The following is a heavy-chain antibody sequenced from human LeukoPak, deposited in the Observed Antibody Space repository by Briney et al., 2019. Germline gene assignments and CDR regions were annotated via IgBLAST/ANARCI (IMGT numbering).Heavy chain of an antibody. V-gene: IGHV3-9*01. Sequence: GGSLRLSCAAFGFTFADYAMHWVRHAPGKGLEWVSSISWNSGSIGYADSVKGRFTISRDNAKNSLYLQMNSLRAEDTALYYCAKSRGSNWPRYFDLWGRGTLITVSS. CDR2: ISWNSGSI. D-gene: IGHD6-13*01. CDR3: AKSRGSNWPRYFDL. J-gene: IGHJ2*01. CDR1: GFTFADYA.